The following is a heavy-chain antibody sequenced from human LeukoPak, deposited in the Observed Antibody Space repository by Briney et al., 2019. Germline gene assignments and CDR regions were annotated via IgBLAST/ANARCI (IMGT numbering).Heavy chain of an antibody. CDR2: IYYSGST. V-gene: IGHV4-59*01. D-gene: IGHD2-21*02. J-gene: IGHJ4*02. Sequence: PSETLSLTCTVSGGSISGYYWSWIRQPPGKGLEWIGYIYYSGSTNYNPSLKSRVTISVDTSKNQFSLKLTSVTAADTAVYYCARGPWITGDFSFDYLGQGTLVTVSS. CDR3: ARGPWITGDFSFDY. CDR1: GGSISGYY.